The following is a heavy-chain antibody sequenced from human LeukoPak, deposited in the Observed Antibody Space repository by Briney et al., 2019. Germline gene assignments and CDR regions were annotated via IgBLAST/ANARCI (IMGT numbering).Heavy chain of an antibody. CDR1: GGTFSSYA. CDR3: ARKMRSNYVSYYYYGMDV. V-gene: IGHV1-69*13. J-gene: IGHJ6*02. D-gene: IGHD4-11*01. CDR2: IIPIFGTV. Sequence: SVTVSCTASGGTFSSYAISWVRQAPGQGLEWMGGIIPIFGTVNYAQKFQGRVTITADESTSTAYMELSSLRSEDTAVYYCARKMRSNYVSYYYYGMDVWGQGTTVTVSS.